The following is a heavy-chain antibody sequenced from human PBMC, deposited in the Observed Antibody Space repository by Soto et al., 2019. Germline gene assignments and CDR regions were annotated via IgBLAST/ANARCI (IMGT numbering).Heavy chain of an antibody. CDR3: ARDTGDGTFDF. Sequence: ASVKVSCKASGYTFSSYAMHWVRQAPGQRLEWMGWINAGYGNTKSSQKFQDRVTISRDTSASTAYMELTSLRSEDTAVYYCARDTGDGTFDFWGQGTLVTVSS. CDR1: GYTFSSYA. CDR2: INAGYGNT. J-gene: IGHJ4*02. V-gene: IGHV1-3*01. D-gene: IGHD7-27*01.